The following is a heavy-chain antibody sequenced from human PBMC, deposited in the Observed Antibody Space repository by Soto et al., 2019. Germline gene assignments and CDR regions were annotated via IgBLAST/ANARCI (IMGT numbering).Heavy chain of an antibody. CDR3: ARDSTEELERGLLWWPN. CDR2: ISAYNGNT. J-gene: IGHJ4*02. V-gene: IGHV1-18*01. CDR1: GYTFTSYG. D-gene: IGHD2-21*01. Sequence: ASVKVSCKASGYTFTSYGISWVRQAPGQGLEWMGWISAYNGNTNYAQKLQGRDTMTTDTSTSTAYMELRSLRSDDTAVYYCARDSTEELERGLLWWPNWGQGTLVTVSS.